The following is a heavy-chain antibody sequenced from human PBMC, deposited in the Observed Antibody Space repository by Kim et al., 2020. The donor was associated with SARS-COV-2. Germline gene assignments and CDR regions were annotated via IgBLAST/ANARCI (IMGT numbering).Heavy chain of an antibody. CDR2: IYYSGST. J-gene: IGHJ4*02. CDR1: GGSISSYY. V-gene: IGHV4-59*01. Sequence: SETLSLTCTVSGGSISSYYWSWIRQPPGKGLEWIGYIYYSGSTNYNPSLKSRVTISVDTSKNQFSLKLSSVTAADTAVYYCARVNPDYGDYPLDYWGQGTLVTVSS. D-gene: IGHD4-17*01. CDR3: ARVNPDYGDYPLDY.